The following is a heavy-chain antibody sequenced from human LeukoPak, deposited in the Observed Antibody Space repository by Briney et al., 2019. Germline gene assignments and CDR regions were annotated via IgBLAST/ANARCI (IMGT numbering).Heavy chain of an antibody. V-gene: IGHV3-21*06. CDR1: GFTFSSYS. D-gene: IGHD2-15*01. Sequence: GGSLRLSCTASGFTFSSYSMNWVRQAPGKGLEWVSSISTSSSYIYYADSVKGRFTISRDNARNSLYLQMNTLRAEDTAVYSCARGADGVSSNSRGWFDPWGQGALVTVSS. CDR3: ARGADGVSSNSRGWFDP. CDR2: ISTSSSYI. J-gene: IGHJ5*02.